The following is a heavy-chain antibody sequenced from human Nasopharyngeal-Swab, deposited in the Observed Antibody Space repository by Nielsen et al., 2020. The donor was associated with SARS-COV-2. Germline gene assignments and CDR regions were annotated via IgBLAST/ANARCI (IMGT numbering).Heavy chain of an antibody. Sequence: GESLKISCAASGFTFSSSAISWVRQAPGMGLEWVSVIYSGGSTYYADSVKGRFTISRDNSKNTLYLQMNSLRAEDTAVYYCARRLLWFGEPRMDVWGKGTTVTVSS. CDR3: ARRLLWFGEPRMDV. CDR1: GFTFSSSA. D-gene: IGHD3-10*01. V-gene: IGHV3-53*01. J-gene: IGHJ6*03. CDR2: IYSGGST.